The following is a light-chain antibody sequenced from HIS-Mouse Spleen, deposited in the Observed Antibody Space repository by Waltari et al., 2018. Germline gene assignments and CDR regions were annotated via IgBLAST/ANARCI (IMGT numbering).Light chain of an antibody. CDR3: SSYTSSSTF. V-gene: IGLV2-14*01. Sequence: QSALTQPASVSGSPGQSITISCTGTSSDVGGYNYVSWYQQHQGKAPKLMIYEVSNRPSGVSNRFSGSKSGNTASLTISGLQAEDEADYYCSSYTSSSTFFGTGTKVTVL. CDR2: EVS. CDR1: SSDVGGYNY. J-gene: IGLJ1*01.